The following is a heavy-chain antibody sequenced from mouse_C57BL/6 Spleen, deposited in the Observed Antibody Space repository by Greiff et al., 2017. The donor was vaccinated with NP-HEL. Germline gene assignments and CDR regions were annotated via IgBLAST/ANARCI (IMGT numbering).Heavy chain of an antibody. Sequence: QVQLKESGPELVKPGASVKISCKASGYAFSSSWMNWVKQRPGKGLEWIGRIYPGDGDTNYNGKFKGKATLTADKSSSTAYMQLSSLTSEDSAVYFCAHYYGSSDYAMDYWGQGTSVTVSS. CDR3: AHYYGSSDYAMDY. CDR1: GYAFSSSW. J-gene: IGHJ4*01. V-gene: IGHV1-82*01. CDR2: IYPGDGDT. D-gene: IGHD1-1*01.